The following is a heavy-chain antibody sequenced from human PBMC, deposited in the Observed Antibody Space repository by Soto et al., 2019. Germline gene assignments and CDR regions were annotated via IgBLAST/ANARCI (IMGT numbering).Heavy chain of an antibody. J-gene: IGHJ6*02. CDR2: IIPILGIA. Sequence: QVQLVQSGAEVKKPGSSVKVSCKASGGTFSSYTISWVRQAPGQGLEWMGRIIPILGIANYAQKFQGRVTITADKSTSTAYMELSSLRSEDTAVYYCAGGIAVAGATHYYYYGMDVWGQGTTVTVSS. CDR3: AGGIAVAGATHYYYYGMDV. CDR1: GGTFSSYT. D-gene: IGHD6-19*01. V-gene: IGHV1-69*02.